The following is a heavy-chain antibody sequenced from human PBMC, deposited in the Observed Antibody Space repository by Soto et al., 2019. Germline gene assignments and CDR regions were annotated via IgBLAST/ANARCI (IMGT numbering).Heavy chain of an antibody. D-gene: IGHD3-22*01. CDR3: ARVIGPNNYYYYGMDV. J-gene: IGHJ6*02. Sequence: GGSLRLSCAASGFTVSSNYMSWVRQAPGKGLEWVSVIYSGGSTYYADSVKGRFTISRDNSKNTLYLQMNSLRAEDTAVYYCARVIGPNNYYYYGMDVWGQGTTVTVSS. CDR2: IYSGGST. CDR1: GFTVSSNY. V-gene: IGHV3-53*01.